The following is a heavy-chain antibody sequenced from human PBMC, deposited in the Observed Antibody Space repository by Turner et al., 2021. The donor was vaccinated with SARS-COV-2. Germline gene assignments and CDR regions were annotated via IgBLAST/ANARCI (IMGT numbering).Heavy chain of an antibody. CDR2: ISSSSSYI. CDR1: GFTFSSYN. V-gene: IGHV3-21*01. D-gene: IGHD1-20*01. CDR3: ARDRIVRNWNDVPKPTYGMDV. J-gene: IGHJ6*02. Sequence: EVQLVESGGGLVKPGGSLRLSCAASGFTFSSYNMNWVRQAPGKGLEWVSSISSSSSYIYYADSGKGRFTISRDNAKNSLYLQMNSLRAEDTAVYYCARDRIVRNWNDVPKPTYGMDVWGQGTTVTVSS.